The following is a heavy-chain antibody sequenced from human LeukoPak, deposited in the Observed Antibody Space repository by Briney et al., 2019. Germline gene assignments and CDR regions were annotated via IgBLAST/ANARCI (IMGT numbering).Heavy chain of an antibody. CDR3: AKDWAIAAAGGGLDY. CDR2: ISGSGGST. CDR1: GFTFGSYA. J-gene: IGHJ4*02. V-gene: IGHV3-23*01. Sequence: PGGSLRLSCAASGFTFGSYAMSWVRQAPGKGLEWVSAISGSGGSTYYADSVKGRFTISRDNSKNTLYLQMNSLRAEDTAVYYCAKDWAIAAAGGGLDYWGQGTLVTVSS. D-gene: IGHD6-13*01.